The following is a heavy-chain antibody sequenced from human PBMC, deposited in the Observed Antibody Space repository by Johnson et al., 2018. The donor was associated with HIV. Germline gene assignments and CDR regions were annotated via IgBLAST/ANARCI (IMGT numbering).Heavy chain of an antibody. Sequence: QVQLVESGGGVVQPGRSLRLSCAASGFTFNSYGMHWVRQAPGKGLEWVAVIWYDGSKKYYGDSVKGRFTVSRDNSKSTLYLQMNSLRAEDTALYYCARASAATKGNAFDIWGQGTMVTVSS. V-gene: IGHV3-33*01. CDR3: ARASAATKGNAFDI. CDR1: GFTFNSYG. D-gene: IGHD1-26*01. CDR2: IWYDGSKK. J-gene: IGHJ3*02.